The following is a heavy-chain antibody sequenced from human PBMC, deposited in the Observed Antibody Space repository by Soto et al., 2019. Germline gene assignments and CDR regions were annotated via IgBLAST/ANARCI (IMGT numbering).Heavy chain of an antibody. V-gene: IGHV1-18*04. CDR1: GYMFTTYG. CDR3: GRTGGGMAARPLEY. CDR2: NSAYNGNK. Sequence: QVQLVQSGGEVKKPGASVEVSCRTSGYMFTTYGISWVRQAPGQGLEWMAWNSAYNGNKKYAQKFQGRVTMTTDTFTSTVSMETRNTTFVDTVTYFVGRTGGGMAARPLEYWGQGTLVTVSS. D-gene: IGHD6-6*01. J-gene: IGHJ4*02.